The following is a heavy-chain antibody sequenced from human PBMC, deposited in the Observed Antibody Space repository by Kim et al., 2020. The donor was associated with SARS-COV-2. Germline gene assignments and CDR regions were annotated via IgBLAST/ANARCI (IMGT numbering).Heavy chain of an antibody. J-gene: IGHJ4*01. CDR3: ARSGDFWSGDEKESFD. Sequence: SETLSLTCTVSGGSISSSSYYWGWIRQPPGKGLEWIGSIYYSGSTYYNPSLKSRVTISVDTSKNQFSLKLSSVTAADTAVYYCARSGDFWSGDEKESFD. CDR2: IYYSGST. D-gene: IGHD3-3*01. CDR1: GGSISSSSYY. V-gene: IGHV4-39*01.